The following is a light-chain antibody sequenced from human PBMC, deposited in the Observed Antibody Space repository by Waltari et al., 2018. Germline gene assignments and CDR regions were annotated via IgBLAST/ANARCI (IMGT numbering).Light chain of an antibody. CDR1: QSISNW. J-gene: IGKJ4*01. V-gene: IGKV1-5*03. Sequence: IQMTQSPSTLSASVGDRVIFSCRASQSISNWLAWYQQKPGKAPKLLIYKASTLESGVPSRFSGSGSGTEFTLTISSLQPEDFATYYCQQYNSYSLLSFGGGTKVEIK. CDR3: QQYNSYSLLS. CDR2: KAS.